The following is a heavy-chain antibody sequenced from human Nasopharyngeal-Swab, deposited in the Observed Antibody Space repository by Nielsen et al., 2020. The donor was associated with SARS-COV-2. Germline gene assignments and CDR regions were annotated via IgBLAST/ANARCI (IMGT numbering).Heavy chain of an antibody. CDR2: INHSGST. CDR3: ARSLAYCGGDCYSSNGVFDY. CDR1: GGSFSGYY. J-gene: IGHJ4*02. D-gene: IGHD2-21*01. Sequence: SETLSLTCAVYGGSFSGYYWSWIRQPPGKGLEWIGEINHSGSTNYNPSLKSRVTISVDTSKNQFSLKLSSVTAADTAVYYCARSLAYCGGDCYSSNGVFDYWGQGTLVTVSS. V-gene: IGHV4-34*01.